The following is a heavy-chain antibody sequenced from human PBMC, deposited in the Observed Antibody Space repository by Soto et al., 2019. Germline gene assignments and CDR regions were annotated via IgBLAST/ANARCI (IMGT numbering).Heavy chain of an antibody. CDR3: ARHPYNWNYAYYYYGMDV. CDR1: GYSFTSYW. CDR2: IDPSDSYT. V-gene: IGHV5-10-1*01. Sequence: PGESLKISCKGSGYSFTSYWISWVRQMPGKGLEWMGRIDPSDSYTNYSPSFQGHVTISADKSISTAYLQWSSLKASDTAMYYCARHPYNWNYAYYYYGMDVWGQGTTVTVSS. J-gene: IGHJ6*02. D-gene: IGHD1-7*01.